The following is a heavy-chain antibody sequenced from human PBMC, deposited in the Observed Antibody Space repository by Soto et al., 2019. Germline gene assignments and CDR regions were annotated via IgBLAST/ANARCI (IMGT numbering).Heavy chain of an antibody. J-gene: IGHJ6*02. CDR2: INHSGST. D-gene: IGHD5-18*01. CDR3: ARGRIQLWSYYYGIDV. V-gene: IGHV4-34*01. Sequence: SETLSLTCAVYGGSFSGYYWSWIRQPPGKGLEWIGEINHSGSTNYNPSLKSRVTISVDTSKNQFSLKLSSVTAADTAVYYCARGRIQLWSYYYGIDVWGQGTTVTVSS. CDR1: GGSFSGYY.